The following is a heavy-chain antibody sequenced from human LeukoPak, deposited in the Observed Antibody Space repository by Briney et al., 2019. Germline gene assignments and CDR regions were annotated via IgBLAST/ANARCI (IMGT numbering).Heavy chain of an antibody. D-gene: IGHD3-10*01. J-gene: IGHJ4*02. CDR1: GFTFSSYW. CDR2: IKKDGSEK. CDR3: ARDELVTMVRGVINY. Sequence: GGSLRLSCAASGFTFSSYWMSWVRQAPGKGLEWVANIKKDGSEKYYVDSVKGRFTISRDNAKNSLYLQMNSLRAEDTAVYYCARDELVTMVRGVINYWGQGTLVTVSS. V-gene: IGHV3-7*01.